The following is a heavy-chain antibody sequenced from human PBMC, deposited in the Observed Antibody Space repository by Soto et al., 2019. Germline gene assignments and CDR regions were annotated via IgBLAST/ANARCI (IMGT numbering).Heavy chain of an antibody. CDR3: AKYGGGGHRAPYYYGMDV. V-gene: IGHV3-23*01. CDR2: ISGSGGST. J-gene: IGHJ6*02. D-gene: IGHD3-10*01. Sequence: AGLLLRVSCGAAGVTCSRFAMSRVRQAPGKGLEWVSAISGSGGSTYYADSVKGRFTISRDNSKNTLYLQMNSLRAEDTAVYYCAKYGGGGHRAPYYYGMDVWGQGTTVTVSS. CDR1: GVTCSRFA.